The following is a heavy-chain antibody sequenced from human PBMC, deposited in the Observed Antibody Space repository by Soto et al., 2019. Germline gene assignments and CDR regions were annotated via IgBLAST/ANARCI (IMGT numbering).Heavy chain of an antibody. CDR3: AREILSPDFYFHGMDV. Sequence: GASVKVSCKASGYTFTSYGISWVRQAPGQGLEWMVCLSAKKGNTKYAQKFQGRVTMTTDTSTSTAYMELRSLRSDDTAVYYCAREILSPDFYFHGMDVWGQGTTVTVSS. J-gene: IGHJ6*02. D-gene: IGHD2-15*01. CDR2: LSAKKGNT. CDR1: GYTFTSYG. V-gene: IGHV1-18*04.